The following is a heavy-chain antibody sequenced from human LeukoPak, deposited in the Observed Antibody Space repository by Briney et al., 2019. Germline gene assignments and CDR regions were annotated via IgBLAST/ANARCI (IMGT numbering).Heavy chain of an antibody. CDR3: ARLAGDYYDSSGYYYYYYYMDV. Sequence: PSETLSLTCTVSGGSISSYYWSWIRQPAGKGLEWIGRIYTSGSTNYNPSLKSRVTMSVDTSKNQFSLKLSSVTAADTAVYYCARLAGDYYDSSGYYYYYYYMDVWGKGTTVTISS. CDR2: IYTSGST. CDR1: GGSISSYY. J-gene: IGHJ6*03. V-gene: IGHV4-4*07. D-gene: IGHD3-22*01.